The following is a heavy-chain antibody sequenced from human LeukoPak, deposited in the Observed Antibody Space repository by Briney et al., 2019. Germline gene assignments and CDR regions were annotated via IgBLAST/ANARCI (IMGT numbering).Heavy chain of an antibody. CDR1: GFSLSTSGVG. Sequence: SGPALVKPTQTLTLTCTFSGFSLSTSGVGVGWIRQPPGKALQRLALIYWDDEKYYSPSLKSRLSISRDTSRNQVVLTMTNMDPLDTATYFCAQSYYFGSRSYYNVWFAPWGLGTLVTVSS. CDR2: IYWDDEK. D-gene: IGHD3-10*01. V-gene: IGHV2-5*02. J-gene: IGHJ5*02. CDR3: AQSYYFGSRSYYNVWFAP.